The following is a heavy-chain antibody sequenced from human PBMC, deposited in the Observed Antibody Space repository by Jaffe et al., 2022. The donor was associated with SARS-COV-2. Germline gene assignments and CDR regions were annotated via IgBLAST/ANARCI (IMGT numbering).Heavy chain of an antibody. J-gene: IGHJ6*02. CDR2: FRGSGRT. D-gene: IGHD3-10*01. Sequence: EVQLVESGGGLVQPGGSLRLSCAASGFSYDNDGMSWVRQAPGKGLEWVAAFRGSGRTFYTDSVKGRFTMSRDSSKNTLYLQMNRLTAEDTAIYYCATLPWFDETLLWGEGTTVTVSS. CDR1: GFSYDNDG. CDR3: ATLPWFDETLL. V-gene: IGHV3-23*04.